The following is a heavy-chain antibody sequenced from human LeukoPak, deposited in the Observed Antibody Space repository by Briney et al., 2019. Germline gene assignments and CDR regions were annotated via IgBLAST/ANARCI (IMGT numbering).Heavy chain of an antibody. CDR3: AKGNMNYYDSSGYLDY. CDR2: ISWNSGSI. J-gene: IGHJ4*02. V-gene: IGHV3-9*03. CDR1: GFTFDDYA. D-gene: IGHD3-22*01. Sequence: GRSLRLSCAASGFTFDDYAMHWVRQAPGKGLEWVSGISWNSGSIGYADSVKGRFTISRDNAKNSLYLQMNSLRAEDMALYYCAKGNMNYYDSSGYLDYWGQGTLVTVSS.